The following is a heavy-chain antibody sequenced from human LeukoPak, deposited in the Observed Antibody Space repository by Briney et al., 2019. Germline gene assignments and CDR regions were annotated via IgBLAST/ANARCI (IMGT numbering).Heavy chain of an antibody. Sequence: SVKVSCKASGGTFSSYAISWVRQAPGQGLEWMGRIIPILGIANYAQKLQGRVTITADKSTSTAYMELSSLRSEDTAVYYCARDHPTFYGSGSWIWFDPWGQGTLVTVSS. CDR3: ARDHPTFYGSGSWIWFDP. CDR2: IIPILGIA. D-gene: IGHD3-10*01. J-gene: IGHJ5*02. V-gene: IGHV1-69*04. CDR1: GGTFSSYA.